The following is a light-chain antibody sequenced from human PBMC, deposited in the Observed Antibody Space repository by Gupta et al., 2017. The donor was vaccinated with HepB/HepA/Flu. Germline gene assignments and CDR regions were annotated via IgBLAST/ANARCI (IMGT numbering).Light chain of an antibody. J-gene: IGLJ1*01. CDR3: NSYSSSNTLFV. CDR2: DVT. CDR1: SSDIGNFNY. V-gene: IGLV2-14*03. Sequence: QSALTKPASVSGSPGQSITISCTGTSSDIGNFNYVSWYQQHPGKAPKLMIYDVTNRPSGVSNRFSGSKSGNTASLIISGLLAEDEADYYCNSYSSSNTLFVFGTGTKVTVL.